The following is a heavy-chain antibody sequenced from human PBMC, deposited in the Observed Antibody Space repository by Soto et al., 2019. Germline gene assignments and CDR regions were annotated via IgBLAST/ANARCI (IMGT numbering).Heavy chain of an antibody. CDR3: ATRRTGSYSDY. V-gene: IGHV4-39*01. Sequence: SETLSLTCTVSGGSIGSSSDYWGWIRQPPGKGLEWIGTIRYSGSTSYNPSLKSRVTMSLDTSKNQFSLKLSSVTAADTAVYYCATRRTGSYSDYWGQGALVTVSS. CDR2: IRYSGST. D-gene: IGHD2-8*02. CDR1: GGSIGSSSDY. J-gene: IGHJ4*02.